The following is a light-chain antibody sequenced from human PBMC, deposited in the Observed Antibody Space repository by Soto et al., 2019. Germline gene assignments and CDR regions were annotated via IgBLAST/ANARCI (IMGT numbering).Light chain of an antibody. J-gene: IGKJ4*01. CDR2: EAS. Sequence: DIQMTQSPPTLSASVGDRVTITCRASQSIDDWLAWYQQKPGEGPKMLVYEASTLQSGVPSRFSGSGSGTKFTLTITNLQPDDFATYYCQQYDSFPLAFGGGTKVEIK. CDR3: QQYDSFPLA. CDR1: QSIDDW. V-gene: IGKV1-5*03.